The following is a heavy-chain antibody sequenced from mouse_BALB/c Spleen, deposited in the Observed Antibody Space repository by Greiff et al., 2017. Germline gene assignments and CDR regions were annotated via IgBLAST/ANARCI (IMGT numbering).Heavy chain of an antibody. CDR3: ARGEGYGNPYYFDY. CDR1: GYSITSGYY. CDR2: ISYDGSN. V-gene: IGHV3-6*02. Sequence: EVQLQESGPGLVKPSQSLSLTCSVTGYSITSGYYWNWIRQFPGNKLEWMGYISYDGSNNYNPSLKNRISITRDTSKNQFFLKLNSVTTEDTATYYCARGEGYGNPYYFDYWGQGTTLTVSS. J-gene: IGHJ2*01. D-gene: IGHD2-1*01.